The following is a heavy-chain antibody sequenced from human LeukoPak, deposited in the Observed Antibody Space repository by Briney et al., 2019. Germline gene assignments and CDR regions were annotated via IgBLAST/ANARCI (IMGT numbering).Heavy chain of an antibody. Sequence: SETLSLTCTVSGGSLSSGDYYWSWLRQPPGKGLEWIGYIYYSGSTYYNPSLKSRVTISVDTSKNQFSLKLSSVTAADTAVYYCARVTMIGVARGFDYWGQGTLVTVSS. J-gene: IGHJ4*02. CDR3: ARVTMIGVARGFDY. V-gene: IGHV4-30-4*08. CDR1: GGSLSSGDYY. D-gene: IGHD3-22*01. CDR2: IYYSGST.